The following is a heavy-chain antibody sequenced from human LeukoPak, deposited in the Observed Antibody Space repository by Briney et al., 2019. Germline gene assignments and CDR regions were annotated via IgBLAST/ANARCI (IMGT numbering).Heavy chain of an antibody. J-gene: IGHJ3*02. Sequence: GGSLRLSCAASGFTFSSYEMNWVRQAPGKGLERVSYISSSGSTIYYADSVKGRFTISRDNAKNSLYLQMNSLRAEDTAVYYCARNPLDYYDSSGYQPTGDAFDIWGQGTMVTVSS. CDR2: ISSSGSTI. V-gene: IGHV3-48*03. D-gene: IGHD3-22*01. CDR1: GFTFSSYE. CDR3: ARNPLDYYDSSGYQPTGDAFDI.